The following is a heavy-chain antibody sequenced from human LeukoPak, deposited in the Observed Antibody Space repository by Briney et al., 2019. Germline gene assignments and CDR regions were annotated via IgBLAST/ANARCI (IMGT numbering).Heavy chain of an antibody. D-gene: IGHD2-15*01. CDR2: TNAGNGNT. Sequence: ASVKVSCKASGYTFTSYAMHWVRQAPGQRLEWMGWTNAGNGNTKYSQKFQGRVTITRDTSISTVYMELSSLRSEDTAVYFCARVDGSPDYWGQGTLVTVSS. CDR1: GYTFTSYA. V-gene: IGHV1-3*01. CDR3: ARVDGSPDY. J-gene: IGHJ4*02.